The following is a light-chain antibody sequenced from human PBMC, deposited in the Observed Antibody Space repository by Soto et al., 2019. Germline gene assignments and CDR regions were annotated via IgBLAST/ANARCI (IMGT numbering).Light chain of an antibody. CDR1: QSIRSY. V-gene: IGKV1-39*01. J-gene: IGKJ2*01. CDR3: QQTYSTPNT. CDR2: GAS. Sequence: DIQMTQSPSSLSASIGDRVTITCRASQSIRSYLNCYQHKPGKAPNLLISGASTLQSGVPSRFSGSGSGTDFTLTISSLQTEDFATYYCQQTYSTPNTFGQGTKLEVK.